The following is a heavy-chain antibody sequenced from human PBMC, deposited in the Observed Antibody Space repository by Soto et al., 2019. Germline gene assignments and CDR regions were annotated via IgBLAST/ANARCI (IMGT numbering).Heavy chain of an antibody. D-gene: IGHD3-22*01. Sequence: SETLSLTCTVSGGSIRTPDWWSWVRQTPEKGLEWIGEIYHSGTPNYNPSLKSRVSMSVDKSNNQFSLKLSSVTAADTALYYCARRITMIVVAHRGFDPWGQGTLVTVSS. CDR1: GGSIRTPDW. V-gene: IGHV4-4*02. CDR2: IYHSGTP. J-gene: IGHJ5*02. CDR3: ARRITMIVVAHRGFDP.